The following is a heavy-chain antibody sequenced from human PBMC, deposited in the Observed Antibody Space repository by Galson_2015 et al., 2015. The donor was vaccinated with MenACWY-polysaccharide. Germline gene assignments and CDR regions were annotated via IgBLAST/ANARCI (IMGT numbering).Heavy chain of an antibody. Sequence: SLRLSCAASGSSFSANGMSWVRQAPGRGLEWVSGSGSGGGLYYADSVKGRFTVSRDNSKNTLYLQMNNLRAEDTAVYYCAKVGPRSSWTMGIDYWGQGTLVTVSS. V-gene: IGHV3-23*01. CDR3: AKVGPRSSWTMGIDY. CDR1: GSSFSANG. J-gene: IGHJ4*02. D-gene: IGHD6-13*01. CDR2: SGSGGGL.